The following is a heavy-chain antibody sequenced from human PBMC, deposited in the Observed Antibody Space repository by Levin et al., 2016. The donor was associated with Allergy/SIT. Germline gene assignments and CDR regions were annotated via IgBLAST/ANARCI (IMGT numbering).Heavy chain of an antibody. Sequence: VRQMPGKGLEWMGRIDPSDSYTNYSPSFQGHVTISADKSISTAYLQWSSLKASDTAMYYCCYGHEGRNSGWYGIDYWGQGTLVTVSS. D-gene: IGHD6-19*01. V-gene: IGHV5-10-1*01. CDR2: IDPSDSYT. CDR3: CYGHEGRNSGWYGIDY. J-gene: IGHJ4*02.